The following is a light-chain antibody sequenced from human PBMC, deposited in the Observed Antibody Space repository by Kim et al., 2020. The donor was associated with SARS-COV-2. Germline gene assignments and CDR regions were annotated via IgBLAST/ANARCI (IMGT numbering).Light chain of an antibody. J-gene: IGKJ1*01. V-gene: IGKV3-11*01. Sequence: EIVLTQSPATLSLSPGERATLSCRASQSVSSYLAWYQQKPGQAPRLLIYDASNRATGIPARFSGSGSGTDFTLTISSLEPEDFAVYYCQQHSNWPCTCGQGTKVNIK. CDR3: QQHSNWPCT. CDR2: DAS. CDR1: QSVSSY.